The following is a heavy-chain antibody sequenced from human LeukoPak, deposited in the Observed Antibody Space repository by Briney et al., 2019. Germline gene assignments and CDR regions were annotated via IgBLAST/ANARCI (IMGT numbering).Heavy chain of an antibody. D-gene: IGHD3-16*02. CDR3: ARADYDYVWGSYRQYYFDY. J-gene: IGHJ4*02. CDR2: IRYDGSNK. Sequence: GGSLRLSCAASGFTFSSYGMHWVRQAPGKGLEWVAFIRYDGSNKYYADSVKGRFTISRDNSKNTLYLHVNSLRPEDTAVYYCARADYDYVWGSYRQYYFDYWGQGTLVTVSS. V-gene: IGHV3-30*02. CDR1: GFTFSSYG.